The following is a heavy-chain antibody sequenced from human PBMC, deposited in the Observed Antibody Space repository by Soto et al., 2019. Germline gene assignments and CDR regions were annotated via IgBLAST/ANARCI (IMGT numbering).Heavy chain of an antibody. CDR1: GGSIISDGYS. CDR2: IYEGGNT. V-gene: IGHV4-30-2*01. CDR3: ARGGGYDSFDF. J-gene: IGHJ4*02. Sequence: PSETLSLTCAVSGGSIISDGYSWSWIRQPPGKGLQWIGHIYEGGNTYYTPSLESRVAISTDKSKNQFSLRLSSVTAADTAVYYCARGGGYDSFDFWGQGIQVTVSS. D-gene: IGHD2-15*01.